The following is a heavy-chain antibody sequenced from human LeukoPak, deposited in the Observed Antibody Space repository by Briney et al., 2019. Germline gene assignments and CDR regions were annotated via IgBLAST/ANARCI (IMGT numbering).Heavy chain of an antibody. J-gene: IGHJ6*03. CDR2: MNPNSGNT. CDR1: GYTFTSYD. D-gene: IGHD2-2*01. V-gene: IGHV1-8*01. Sequence: ASVKVSCKAAGYTFTSYDINWVRQATGQGLEWMGWMNPNSGNTGYAQKFQGRVTMTRNTSISTAYMELSSLRSEDTAVYYCAREGVVPAATTPLGYYYYMDVWVKGTTVTVSS. CDR3: AREGVVPAATTPLGYYYYMDV.